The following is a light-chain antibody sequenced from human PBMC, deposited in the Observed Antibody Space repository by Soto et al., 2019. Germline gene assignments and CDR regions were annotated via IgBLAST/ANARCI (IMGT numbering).Light chain of an antibody. J-gene: IGKJ3*01. CDR3: QQYGSSPGFT. V-gene: IGKV3-20*01. CDR1: QSVSSSY. Sequence: EIVLTQSPGTLSLSPGERATLSCRASQSVSSSYLAWYQQKPGQAPRLLIYGASSRATGIPVRFSGSGSGTDFTLTISRLEPEDFAVYYCQQYGSSPGFTFGPGTKVDIK. CDR2: GAS.